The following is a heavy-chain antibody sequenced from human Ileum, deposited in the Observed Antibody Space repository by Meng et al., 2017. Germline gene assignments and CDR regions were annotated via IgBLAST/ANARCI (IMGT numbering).Heavy chain of an antibody. J-gene: IGHJ4*02. CDR1: GFTFSSYE. CDR2: ISSSASSI. Sequence: GESPKISCGGPGFTFSSYEMNWVRQAPGKGLEWVSYISSSASSIYYADSVKGRFTISRDNAKNSLYLQMNSLRAEDTAVYYCARVGALTGTTKRRRVGYWGQGTLVTVSS. V-gene: IGHV3-48*03. CDR3: ARVGALTGTTKRRRVGY. D-gene: IGHD4-17*01.